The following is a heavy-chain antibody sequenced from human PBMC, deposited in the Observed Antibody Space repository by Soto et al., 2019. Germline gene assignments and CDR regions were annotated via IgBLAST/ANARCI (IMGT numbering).Heavy chain of an antibody. CDR2: IFSSGST. CDR1: GDSISSFY. J-gene: IGHJ4*02. D-gene: IGHD2-2*01. CDR3: ARVGYCSSTPCWPIGYFEY. Sequence: QVQLQESGPGLVKPSETLSLTCTVSGDSISSFYWTWIRQPPGKGLEWVGYIFSSGSTNYNPSLKSRVTISVDTSENQFSLKLTSVTAADTAIYYCARVGYCSSTPCWPIGYFEYWGQGTRVTVSS. V-gene: IGHV4-59*01.